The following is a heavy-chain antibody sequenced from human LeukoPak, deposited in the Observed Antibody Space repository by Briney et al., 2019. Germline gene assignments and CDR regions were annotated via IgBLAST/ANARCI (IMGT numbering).Heavy chain of an antibody. V-gene: IGHV3-9*01. J-gene: IGHJ4*02. CDR2: SSWNSGSI. CDR1: GFTFDDYA. Sequence: GGSLRLSCAASGFTFDDYAMHWVRQAPGKGLEWVSGSSWNSGSIGYADSVKGRFTTSRDNSQNTLSLQMNSLRVEDAGVYCCAKDRGDGYNWENYSGFDSWGQGTLVTVSS. CDR3: AKDRGDGYNWENYSGFDS. D-gene: IGHD5-24*01.